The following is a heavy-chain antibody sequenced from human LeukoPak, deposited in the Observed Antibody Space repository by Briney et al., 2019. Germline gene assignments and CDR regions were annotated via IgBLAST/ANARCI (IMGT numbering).Heavy chain of an antibody. D-gene: IGHD5-12*01. Sequence: GRSLRLSCAASGFTFSSYGMHWVRQAPGKGLEWVAVISYDGSNKYYADSVKGRFTISRDNSKNTLYLQMNSLRAEDTAVFYCAKDSTDSGYPFDYWGQGTLVTVSS. CDR3: AKDSTDSGYPFDY. CDR1: GFTFSSYG. J-gene: IGHJ4*02. CDR2: ISYDGSNK. V-gene: IGHV3-30*18.